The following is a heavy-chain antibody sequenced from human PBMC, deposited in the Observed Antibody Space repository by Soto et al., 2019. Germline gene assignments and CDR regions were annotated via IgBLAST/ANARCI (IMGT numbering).Heavy chain of an antibody. D-gene: IGHD6-19*01. J-gene: IGHJ4*02. V-gene: IGHV4-61*01. CDR2: IYYSGST. CDR1: GGSVSSGSYY. Sequence: SETLSLTCTVSGGSVSSGSYYWSWIRQPPGKGLEWIGYIYYSGSTNYNPSLKSRVTISVDTSKDQFSLKLSSVTAADTAVYYCARALIPETLAVAGDAWFFFAYRAQGTLVRVSS. CDR3: ARALIPETLAVAGDAWFFFAY.